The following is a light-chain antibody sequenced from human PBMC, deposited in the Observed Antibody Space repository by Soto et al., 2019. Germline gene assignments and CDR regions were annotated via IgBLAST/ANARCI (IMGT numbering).Light chain of an antibody. V-gene: IGLV2-8*01. CDR1: SNDVGAYNH. CDR2: EVD. J-gene: IGLJ2*01. Sequence: QSVLTQPPSASGSPGESVTISCTGTSNDVGAYNHVSWYRQYPGKAPNLIIFEVDKRPSGVPDRFSGSKSGNTASLTVSGLQAEDESDYYCSSYAGNYNLVFGGGTKLTVL. CDR3: SSYAGNYNLV.